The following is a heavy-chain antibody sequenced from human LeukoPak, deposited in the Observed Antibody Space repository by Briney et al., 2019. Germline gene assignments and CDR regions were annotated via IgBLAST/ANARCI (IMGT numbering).Heavy chain of an antibody. CDR3: ASHERGYTYGPDY. CDR1: GLTFSRSA. CDR2: ISGSADYT. Sequence: GGSLRLSCAASGLTFSRSAMSWVRQVPGKGLEWVSGISGSADYTYYADSVRGRFTISRDNSKNTMFLQMSSLRAEDTAAYYCASHERGYTYGPDYWGQGTLVTVSS. D-gene: IGHD5-18*01. V-gene: IGHV3-23*01. J-gene: IGHJ4*02.